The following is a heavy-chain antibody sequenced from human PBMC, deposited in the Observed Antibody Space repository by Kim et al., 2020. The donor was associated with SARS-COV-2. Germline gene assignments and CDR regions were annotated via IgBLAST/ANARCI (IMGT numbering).Heavy chain of an antibody. Sequence: VRGRFTLSIDKSKTTLYLRMNSLRAEDTAVYYCAKKFHYGSGSYLYYFDYWGQGTLVTVSS. V-gene: IGHV3-23*01. CDR3: AKKFHYGSGSYLYYFDY. J-gene: IGHJ4*02. D-gene: IGHD3-10*01.